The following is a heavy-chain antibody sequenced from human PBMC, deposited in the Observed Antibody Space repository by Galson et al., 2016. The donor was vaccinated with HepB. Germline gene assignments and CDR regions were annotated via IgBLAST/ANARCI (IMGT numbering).Heavy chain of an antibody. Sequence: SETLSLTCTVSGGSISSHYWSWIRQSPGRGLEWIGYINYSGTTHYNPSLKSRVTISVDTSKNQFSLKLKPVTTADTALYYCARDGLDGYNPDYWGQGTLVSVSS. CDR2: INYSGTT. CDR3: ARDGLDGYNPDY. V-gene: IGHV4-59*11. J-gene: IGHJ4*02. D-gene: IGHD5-24*01. CDR1: GGSISSHY.